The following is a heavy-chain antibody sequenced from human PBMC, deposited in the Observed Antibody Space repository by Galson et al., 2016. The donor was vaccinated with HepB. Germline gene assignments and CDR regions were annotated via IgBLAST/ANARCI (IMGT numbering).Heavy chain of an antibody. D-gene: IGHD3-22*01. CDR1: GFAVSGNY. CDR2: IYSGGSS. Sequence: SLRLSCAASGFAVSGNYMSWVRQAPGKGLELVSLIYSGGSSFHADSVMGRFTISRDNSKNTLYLQMNSLRAEDTAVYYCARGSYYYDGTAYYYFDNWGQGTLVTVSS. CDR3: ARGSYYYDGTAYYYFDN. J-gene: IGHJ4*02. V-gene: IGHV3-53*01.